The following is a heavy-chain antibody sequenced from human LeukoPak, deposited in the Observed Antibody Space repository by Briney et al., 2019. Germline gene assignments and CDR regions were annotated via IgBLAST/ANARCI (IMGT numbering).Heavy chain of an antibody. CDR1: GFTCRSYL. D-gene: IGHD6-13*01. V-gene: IGHV3-74*01. CDR3: ARVEQQVFDY. CDR2: INSDGSST. Sequence: GGSLRLACAASGFTCRSYLMHWVRQAPGKGLVWVSRINSDGSSTSYADSVKGRFTISRDNAKNTLYLQMNSLRAEDTAVYYCARVEQQVFDYWCQANLVTVSS. J-gene: IGHJ4*02.